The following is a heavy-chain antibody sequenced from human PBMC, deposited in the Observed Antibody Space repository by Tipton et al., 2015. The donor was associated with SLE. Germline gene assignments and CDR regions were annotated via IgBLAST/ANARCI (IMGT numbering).Heavy chain of an antibody. J-gene: IGHJ1*01. D-gene: IGHD3-3*01. V-gene: IGHV4-59*01. CDR1: GGSISSYY. CDR2: INPSGDT. CDR3: ARGRSYDFWNFHH. Sequence: TLSLTCTVSGGSISSYYWSWIRQPPGKGLEWIGEINPSGDTNYNPSLKSRVAISLDNSKNQFSLKLNSVTAADTAVYYCARGRSYDFWNFHHWGQGTLVTVSS.